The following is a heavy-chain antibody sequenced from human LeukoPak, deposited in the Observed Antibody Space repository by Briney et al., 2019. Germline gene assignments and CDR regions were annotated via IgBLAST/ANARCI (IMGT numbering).Heavy chain of an antibody. D-gene: IGHD5-18*01. V-gene: IGHV4-31*03. CDR3: ARGGSMVTDY. CDR2: IYYSGST. CDR1: SGSISSGGYY. Sequence: PSQTLSLTCTVSSGSISSGGYYWSWIRQHPGKGLEWIGYIYYSGSTYYNPSLKSRVTISVDTSKNQFSLKLSSVTAADTAVYYCARGGSMVTDYWGQGTLVTVSS. J-gene: IGHJ4*02.